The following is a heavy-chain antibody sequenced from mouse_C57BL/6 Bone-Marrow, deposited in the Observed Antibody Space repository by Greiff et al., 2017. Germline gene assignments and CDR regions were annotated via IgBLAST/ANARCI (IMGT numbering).Heavy chain of an antibody. J-gene: IGHJ1*03. CDR2: ISNLAYSI. V-gene: IGHV5-15*01. CDR3: ARHGWYPHWYFDV. Sequence: EVQRVESGGGLVQPGGSLKLSCAASGFTFSDYGMAWVRQAPRKGPEWVAFISNLAYSIYYADTVTGRFTISRENAKNTLYLEMSSLRSEDTAMYYCARHGWYPHWYFDVWGTGTTVTVSS. D-gene: IGHD2-1*01. CDR1: GFTFSDYG.